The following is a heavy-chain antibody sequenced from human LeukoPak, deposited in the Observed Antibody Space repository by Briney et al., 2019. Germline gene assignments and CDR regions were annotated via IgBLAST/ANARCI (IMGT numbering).Heavy chain of an antibody. V-gene: IGHV3-30*02. CDR2: IRYDGSNK. D-gene: IGHD6-19*01. Sequence: GRSLRLSCAASGFTFSSYGMHWVRQAPGKGLEWVAFIRYDGSNKYYADSVRGRFTISRDNSKNTLYLQMNSLRAEDTAVYFCAKGSKAVLFTRDHYMDVWGKGTTVTISS. CDR3: AKGSKAVLFTRDHYMDV. J-gene: IGHJ6*03. CDR1: GFTFSSYG.